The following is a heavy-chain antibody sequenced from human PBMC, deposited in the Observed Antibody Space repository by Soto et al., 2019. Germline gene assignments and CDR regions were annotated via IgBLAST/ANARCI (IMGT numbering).Heavy chain of an antibody. D-gene: IGHD4-17*01. Sequence: SQTLSLTCAISGDSVSSNSVAWNWTRQSPSRGLEWLGRTYYRSKWSNDYAVSVESRITINPDTSKNQFSLQLDSVTPEDTAVYYCARDSPGYGDYVLFDYWGQGTRVTVSS. V-gene: IGHV6-1*01. CDR3: ARDSPGYGDYVLFDY. CDR1: GDSVSSNSVA. CDR2: TYYRSKWSN. J-gene: IGHJ4*02.